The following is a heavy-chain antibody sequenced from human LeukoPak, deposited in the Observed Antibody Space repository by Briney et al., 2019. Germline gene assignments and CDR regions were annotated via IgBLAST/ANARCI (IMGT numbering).Heavy chain of an antibody. D-gene: IGHD3-10*01. CDR2: INHSGST. CDR1: GGSFSGYY. CDR3: AREDMRYYSDSGTYYNVQYCDY. V-gene: IGHV4-34*01. Sequence: SETLSLTCAVYGGSFSGYYWSWIRQPPGKGLEWIGEINHSGSTNYNPSLKSRVTISVDTSKNQFSLKLSSVTAADTAVYYCAREDMRYYSDSGTYYNVQYCDYWGQGTLVTVTS. J-gene: IGHJ4*02.